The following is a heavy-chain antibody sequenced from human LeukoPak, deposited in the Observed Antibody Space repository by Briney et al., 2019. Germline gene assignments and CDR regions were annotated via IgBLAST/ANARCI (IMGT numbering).Heavy chain of an antibody. D-gene: IGHD1-26*01. V-gene: IGHV4-59*01. CDR3: ATLVGAVDY. CDR1: SGSISSYF. Sequence: SETLSLTCTVSSGSISSYFWSWLRQPPGKGLEWIGYIYYSGSTNYNPSLKSRVTISVDTSKNQFSLKLSSVTAADTAVYYCATLVGAVDYWGQGTLGTVSS. CDR2: IYYSGST. J-gene: IGHJ4*02.